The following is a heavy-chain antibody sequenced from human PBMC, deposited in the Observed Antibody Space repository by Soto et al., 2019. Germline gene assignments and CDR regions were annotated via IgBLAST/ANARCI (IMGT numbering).Heavy chain of an antibody. CDR1: GGSISSYY. CDR2: IYYSGST. Sequence: QVQLQESGPGLVKPSETLSLTCTVSGGSISSYYWSWIRQPPGKGLEWIGYIYYSGSTNYNPSLKSRVTISVDTSKNQFSLKLSSVTAADTAVYYCARLRDNYYYYMDVWGKGTTVTVSS. V-gene: IGHV4-59*08. CDR3: ARLRDNYYYYMDV. J-gene: IGHJ6*03.